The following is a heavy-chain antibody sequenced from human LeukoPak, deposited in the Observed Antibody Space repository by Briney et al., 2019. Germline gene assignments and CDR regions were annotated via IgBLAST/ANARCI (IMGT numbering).Heavy chain of an antibody. Sequence: PGGSLRLSCAASGFTFSSYGMHWVRQAPGKGPEWVAFIRYDGSNKYYADSVKGRFTISRDNSKNTLYLQMNSLRAEDTAVYYCAKSALDVVVVAATQGDYYYMDVWGKGTTVTVSS. CDR1: GFTFSSYG. CDR2: IRYDGSNK. CDR3: AKSALDVVVVAATQGDYYYMDV. V-gene: IGHV3-30*02. J-gene: IGHJ6*03. D-gene: IGHD2-15*01.